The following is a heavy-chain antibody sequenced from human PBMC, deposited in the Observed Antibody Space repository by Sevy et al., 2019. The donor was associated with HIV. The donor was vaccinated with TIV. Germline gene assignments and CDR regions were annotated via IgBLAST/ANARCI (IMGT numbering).Heavy chain of an antibody. CDR3: ARDGGPQYSSSWHYFDY. V-gene: IGHV3-33*01. D-gene: IGHD6-13*01. Sequence: GGSLRLSCAASGFTFSSYGMHWVRQAPGKGLEWVAVIWYDGTNKYYTDSVKGRFTISRDNSKNTLYLQMNSLRAEDTGVYYLARDGGPQYSSSWHYFDYLGQGTLVTGSS. J-gene: IGHJ4*02. CDR2: IWYDGTNK. CDR1: GFTFSSYG.